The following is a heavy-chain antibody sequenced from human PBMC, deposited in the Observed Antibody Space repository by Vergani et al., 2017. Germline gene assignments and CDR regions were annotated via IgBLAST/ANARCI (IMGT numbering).Heavy chain of an antibody. CDR3: AIDRVGYCSSTSCRGWFDP. J-gene: IGHJ5*02. V-gene: IGHV1-3*01. Sequence: QVQLVQSGAEVKKPGASVKVSCKASGYTFTSYAMHWVRQAPGQRLECMGWINAGNGNTKYSQKFQGRVTITRDTSASTAYMELSSLRSEDTAVYYCAIDRVGYCSSTSCRGWFDPWGQGTLVTVSS. CDR2: INAGNGNT. D-gene: IGHD2-2*01. CDR1: GYTFTSYA.